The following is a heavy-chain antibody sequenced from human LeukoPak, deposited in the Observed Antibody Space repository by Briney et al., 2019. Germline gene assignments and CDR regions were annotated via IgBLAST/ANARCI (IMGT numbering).Heavy chain of an antibody. CDR3: AREGRGEYFDY. V-gene: IGHV3-7*01. Sequence: GGSLRLSCAASGFTFSSYWMNWVRQAPGKGLGGVANINQDGSEKYYVDSVKGRFTIARDNGKNALYLQLNSLRAEDTAVYYCAREGRGEYFDYWGQGTLVTVSS. J-gene: IGHJ4*02. D-gene: IGHD3-10*01. CDR2: INQDGSEK. CDR1: GFTFSSYW.